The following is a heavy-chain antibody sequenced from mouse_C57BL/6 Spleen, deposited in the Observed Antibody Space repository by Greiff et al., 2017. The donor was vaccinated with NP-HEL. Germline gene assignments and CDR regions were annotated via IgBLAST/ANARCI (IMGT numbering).Heavy chain of an antibody. J-gene: IGHJ2*01. D-gene: IGHD3-3*01. CDR1: GFTFSSYA. CDR3: ARVGTSDY. V-gene: IGHV5-4*03. CDR2: ISDGGSYT. Sequence: EVKLMESGGGLVKPGGSLKLSCAASGFTFSSYAMSWVRQTPEKRLEWVATISDGGSYTYYPDNVKGRFTISRDNAKNNLYLQMSHLKSEDTAMYYCARVGTSDYWGQGTTLTVSS.